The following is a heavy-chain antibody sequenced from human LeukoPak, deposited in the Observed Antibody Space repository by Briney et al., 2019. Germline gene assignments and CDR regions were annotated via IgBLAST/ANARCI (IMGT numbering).Heavy chain of an antibody. Sequence: GGSLRLSCAASGFTFSSYAMHWVRQAPGKGLEWVAVISYDGSNKYYADSVKGRFTISRDNSKNTPYLQMNSLRAEDTAVYYCARVPQPTRAVGWYYFDYWGQGTLVTVSS. V-gene: IGHV3-30-3*01. D-gene: IGHD6-19*01. CDR2: ISYDGSNK. CDR3: ARVPQPTRAVGWYYFDY. CDR1: GFTFSSYA. J-gene: IGHJ4*02.